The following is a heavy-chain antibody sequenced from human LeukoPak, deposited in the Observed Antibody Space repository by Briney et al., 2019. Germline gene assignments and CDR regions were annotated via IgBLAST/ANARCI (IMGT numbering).Heavy chain of an antibody. V-gene: IGHV1-69*06. CDR1: GGTFSSYA. CDR2: IIPIFGTA. CDR3: ARGAAAGLVFDY. Sequence: GASVKVSCKASGGTFSSYAINWVRQAPGQGLEWMGGIIPIFGTANYAQKFQGRVTITADKSTSTAYMELSSLRSEDTAVYYCARGAAAGLVFDYWGQGTRVTVSS. J-gene: IGHJ4*02. D-gene: IGHD6-13*01.